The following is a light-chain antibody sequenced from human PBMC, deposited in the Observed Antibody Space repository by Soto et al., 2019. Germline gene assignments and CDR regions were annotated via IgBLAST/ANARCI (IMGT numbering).Light chain of an antibody. J-gene: IGKJ4*01. CDR2: DAS. CDR1: QSVSSY. CDR3: QQRSNWPPLT. Sequence: EIVLTQSPATLSLSPGERATLSCRASQSVSSYLAWYKQKPGQAPRLLIYDASNRATGIPARFSGSGSGTDFTLTISSLEPEDFAVYYCQQRSNWPPLTFGGGNKVELK. V-gene: IGKV3-11*01.